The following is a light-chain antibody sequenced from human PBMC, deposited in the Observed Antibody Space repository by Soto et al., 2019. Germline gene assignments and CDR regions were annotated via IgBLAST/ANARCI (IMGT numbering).Light chain of an antibody. CDR1: QGISSA. V-gene: IGKV1-13*02. CDR2: GAS. Sequence: AIQLTQSPSSLSASVRDRVTITCRASQGISSALAWYQQKPGKAPKLLIYGASNLKSGVPSRFSGSGSGTDFPLAISSLQPEDFATYYCQQFNGYPLTFGGGTKVEIE. CDR3: QQFNGYPLT. J-gene: IGKJ4*01.